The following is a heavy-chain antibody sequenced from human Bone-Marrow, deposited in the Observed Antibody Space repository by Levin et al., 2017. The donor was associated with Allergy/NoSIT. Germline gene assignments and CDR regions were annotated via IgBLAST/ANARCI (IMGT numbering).Heavy chain of an antibody. CDR2: IYYSEST. Sequence: SQTLSLTCTVSGASISTNNYYWGWFRQPPGKGLEWIGSIYYSESTYYTPSLKSRVTISVDTSKNQFSLKVRSVTAADTAGYYCGRHAALHDYGGDKYRGATDVWGQGTTVTVSS. D-gene: IGHD4-23*01. V-gene: IGHV4-39*01. CDR1: GASISTNNYY. CDR3: GRHAALHDYGGDKYRGATDV. J-gene: IGHJ6*02.